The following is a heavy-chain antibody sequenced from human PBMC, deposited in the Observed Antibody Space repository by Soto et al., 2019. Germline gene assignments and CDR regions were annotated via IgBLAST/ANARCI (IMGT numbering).Heavy chain of an antibody. CDR3: ASAITMVRGKESWFDP. Sequence: SETLSLTCTVSGGSISSSSYYWGWIRQPPGKGLEWIGSIYYSGSTYYNPSLKSRVTISVDTSKNQFSLKLSSVTAADTAVYYCASAITMVRGKESWFDPWGQGNLVTVSS. V-gene: IGHV4-39*01. D-gene: IGHD3-10*01. J-gene: IGHJ5*02. CDR1: GGSISSSSYY. CDR2: IYYSGST.